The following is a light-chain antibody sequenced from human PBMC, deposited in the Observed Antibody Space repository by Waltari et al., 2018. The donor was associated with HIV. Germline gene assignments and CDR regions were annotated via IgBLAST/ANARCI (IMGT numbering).Light chain of an antibody. V-gene: IGLV1-47*01. CDR2: RNN. J-gene: IGLJ1*01. CDR1: SSNIGSNY. CDR3: AAWDDSLRGFYV. Sequence: QSVLTQPPSASGTPGQRVTISCSGSSSNIGSNYVSWYQQLPGTAPKLLIYRNNQRPSGVPDRFSGSKSGNSASLAISGLRSEDEADYYCAAWDDSLRGFYVFGTGTKVTVL.